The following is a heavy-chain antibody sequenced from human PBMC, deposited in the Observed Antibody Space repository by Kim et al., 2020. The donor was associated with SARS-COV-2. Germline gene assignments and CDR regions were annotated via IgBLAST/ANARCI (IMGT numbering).Heavy chain of an antibody. J-gene: IGHJ4*02. Sequence: SETLSLTCTVSGYSISSGYYWGWIRQPPGKGLEWIGSIYHSGSTYYNPSLKSRVTISVDTSKNQFSLKLSSVTAADTAVYYCARYVGVVTAIFDYWGQGT. D-gene: IGHD2-21*02. CDR2: IYHSGST. CDR1: GYSISSGYY. V-gene: IGHV4-38-2*02. CDR3: ARYVGVVTAIFDY.